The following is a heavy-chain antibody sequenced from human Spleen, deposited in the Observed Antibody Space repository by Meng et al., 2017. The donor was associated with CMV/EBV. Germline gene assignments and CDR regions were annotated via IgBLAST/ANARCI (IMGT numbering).Heavy chain of an antibody. Sequence: GESLKISCAASGFTFDDYAMHWVRQAPGKGLEWVSLISWDGGSTYYADSVKGRFTISRDNSKNSLYLQMNSLRAEDTALYYCANGGHRLGYCSSTSCYKDRSYYYGMDVWGQGTTVTVSS. V-gene: IGHV3-43D*03. D-gene: IGHD2-2*02. CDR1: GFTFDDYA. CDR3: ANGGHRLGYCSSTSCYKDRSYYYGMDV. J-gene: IGHJ6*02. CDR2: ISWDGGST.